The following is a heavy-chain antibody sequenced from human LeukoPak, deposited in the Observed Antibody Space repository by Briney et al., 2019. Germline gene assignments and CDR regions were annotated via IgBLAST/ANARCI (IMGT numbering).Heavy chain of an antibody. V-gene: IGHV3-48*03. D-gene: IGHD2-21*01. Sequence: GGSLRLSCAASGFTFSSYEMNWVRQAPGKGLEWVSYISSSGSTIYYADSVKGRFTISRDNAKNSLYLQMNSLRAEDTAAYYCAKDRWRLLYFDYWGQGTLVTVSS. CDR1: GFTFSSYE. CDR2: ISSSGSTI. CDR3: AKDRWRLLYFDY. J-gene: IGHJ4*02.